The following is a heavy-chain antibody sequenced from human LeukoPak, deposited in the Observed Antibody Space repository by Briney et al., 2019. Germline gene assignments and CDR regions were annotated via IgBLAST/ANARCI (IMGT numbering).Heavy chain of an antibody. V-gene: IGHV3-23*01. D-gene: IGHD3-9*01. CDR2: IDGSGDDT. Sequence: GGSLRLSCAASGFTFKYYAMTWVRQAPGKGLEWVAAIDGSGDDTYYAESVKGRFTISRDNSQNTLFLQVNSLRAEDTAVCYCARDLRGSIVRYFDYWGQGTLVTVSS. CDR3: ARDLRGSIVRYFDY. J-gene: IGHJ4*02. CDR1: GFTFKYYA.